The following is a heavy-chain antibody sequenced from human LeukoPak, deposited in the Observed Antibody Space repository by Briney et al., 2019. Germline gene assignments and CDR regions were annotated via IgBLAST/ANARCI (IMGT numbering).Heavy chain of an antibody. D-gene: IGHD3-22*01. CDR1: GGSISSYY. CDR3: AFLGGYYDSSGP. Sequence: SETLSLTCTVSGGSISSYYWSWIRRPPGKGLEWIGYIYYSGSTNYNPSLKSRVTISVDTSKNQFSLKLSSVTAADTAVYYCAFLGGYYDSSGPWGQGTMVTVSS. V-gene: IGHV4-59*12. J-gene: IGHJ3*01. CDR2: IYYSGST.